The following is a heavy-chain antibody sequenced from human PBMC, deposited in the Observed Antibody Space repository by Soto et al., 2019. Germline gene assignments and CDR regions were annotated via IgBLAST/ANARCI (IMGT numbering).Heavy chain of an antibody. V-gene: IGHV3-23*01. Sequence: EVQLLESGGGLVQPGGSLRLSCAASRFTFSNYAMSWVRQAPGKGLEWVSGISSTGGSTYYADSVKGRFTISRDNSKNTMDLEMSSLRAEDTAIYYCARAQDYDFWSGFRFCGMDVWGQGTTVTVSS. J-gene: IGHJ6*02. CDR1: RFTFSNYA. CDR3: ARAQDYDFWSGFRFCGMDV. D-gene: IGHD3-3*01. CDR2: ISSTGGST.